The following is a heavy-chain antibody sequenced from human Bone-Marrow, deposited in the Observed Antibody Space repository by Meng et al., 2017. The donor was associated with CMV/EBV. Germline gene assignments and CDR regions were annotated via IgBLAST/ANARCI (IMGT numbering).Heavy chain of an antibody. CDR2: TYYRSKWYN. CDR1: GDSVSSNSAA. J-gene: IGHJ4*02. Sequence: LRLSCAISGDSVSSNSAAWNWIRQSPSRGLEWLGRTYYRSKWYNDYAVSVKSRITINPDTSKNQFSLQLNSVTPEDTAVYYCAREAGYCSGGSCAHVSCGQGTLVTASS. CDR3: AREAGYCSGGSCAHVS. D-gene: IGHD2-15*01. V-gene: IGHV6-1*01.